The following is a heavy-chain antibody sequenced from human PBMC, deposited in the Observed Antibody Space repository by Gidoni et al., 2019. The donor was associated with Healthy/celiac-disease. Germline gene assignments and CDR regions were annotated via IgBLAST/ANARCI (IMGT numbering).Heavy chain of an antibody. J-gene: IGHJ4*02. Sequence: ELQLVQSGPAVKTPGASLKISCTGSVSSFTSYWIGWVRQMPGKGLEWMGIIYPGDSDTRYSPSFQGQVTISADKSISTAYLQWSSLKASDTAMYYCARQDGYSSGWYPFDYWGQGTLVTVSS. V-gene: IGHV5-51*01. CDR3: ARQDGYSSGWYPFDY. D-gene: IGHD6-19*01. CDR1: VSSFTSYW. CDR2: IYPGDSDT.